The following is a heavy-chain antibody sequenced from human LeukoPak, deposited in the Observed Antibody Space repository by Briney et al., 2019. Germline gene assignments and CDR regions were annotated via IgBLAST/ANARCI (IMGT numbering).Heavy chain of an antibody. J-gene: IGHJ4*02. V-gene: IGHV3-20*01. CDR3: ARTRYSGSYGGADY. Sequence: GGSLRLSCAAPGFTFDAYGMTSVRQAPGKGLEWVSGINWNGGSTGYADSVKGRFTISRDNAKNSLYLQMNSLRAEDTALYHCARTRYSGSYGGADYWGQGTLVTVPS. CDR1: GFTFDAYG. D-gene: IGHD1-26*01. CDR2: INWNGGST.